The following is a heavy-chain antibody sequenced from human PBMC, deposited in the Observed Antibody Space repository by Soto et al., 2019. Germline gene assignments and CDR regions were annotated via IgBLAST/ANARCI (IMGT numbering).Heavy chain of an antibody. J-gene: IGHJ4*02. CDR1: GYTFTGYY. CDR2: INPNSGGT. Sequence: ASVKVSCKASGYTFTGYYMHWVRQAPGQGLEWMGWINPNSGGTNYAQKFQGRVTMTRDTSISTAYMELSRLRSDDTAVYYCARDIADSSELSPDYWGQGTRVTVSS. V-gene: IGHV1-2*02. D-gene: IGHD3-22*01. CDR3: ARDIADSSELSPDY.